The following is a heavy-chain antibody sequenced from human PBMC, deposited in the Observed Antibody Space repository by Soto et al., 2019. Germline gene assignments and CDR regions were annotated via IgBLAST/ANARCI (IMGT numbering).Heavy chain of an antibody. J-gene: IGHJ5*02. CDR2: ISAYNGNT. D-gene: IGHD4-17*01. CDR3: ASTWTTPRRYNWFDP. V-gene: IGHV1-18*01. Sequence: ASVKVSCKASGYTFTSYGISWVRQAPGQGLEWMGWISAYNGNTNYAQKLQGRVTMTTDTSTSTAYMELRSLRSDDTAVYYCASTWTTPRRYNWFDPWGQGTLVTVSS. CDR1: GYTFTSYG.